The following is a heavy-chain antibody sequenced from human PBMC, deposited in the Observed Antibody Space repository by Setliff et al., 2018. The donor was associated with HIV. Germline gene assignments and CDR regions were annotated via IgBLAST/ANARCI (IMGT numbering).Heavy chain of an antibody. J-gene: IGHJ4*02. D-gene: IGHD2-15*01. V-gene: IGHV3-33*03. CDR2: IWYDGSDK. Sequence: HPGGSLRLSCVASGFTFSGYGMHWVRQAPGKGLEWVAVIWYDGSDKYYADSVKGRFTISRDNSKNTLYLRMNSLRPDDTAVYYCASGPDCSGGSCYLGFDNWGQGTLVTVSS. CDR3: ASGPDCSGGSCYLGFDN. CDR1: GFTFSGYG.